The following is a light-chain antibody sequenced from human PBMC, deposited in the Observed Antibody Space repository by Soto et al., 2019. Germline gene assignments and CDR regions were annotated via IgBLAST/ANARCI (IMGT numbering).Light chain of an antibody. V-gene: IGKV1-39*01. CDR1: RGISTY. CDR2: AAS. Sequence: DIQMTQSPSSLSASVGDRVTITCRASRGISTYLNCYQQKPGKAPKLLIYAASSLQSGVPSGFSGSGSETDFTLTISSLQPEDFATYSCQQSYSTTWTFGQGTRWIS. J-gene: IGKJ1*01. CDR3: QQSYSTTWT.